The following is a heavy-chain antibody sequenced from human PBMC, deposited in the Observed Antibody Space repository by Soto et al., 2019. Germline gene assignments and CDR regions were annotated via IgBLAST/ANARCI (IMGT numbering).Heavy chain of an antibody. CDR2: AYNSGSI. CDR3: ARGDRYGSGNYYDY. D-gene: IGHD3-10*01. Sequence: QVQLQESGPGLVKPSQTLSLTCTVSRGSISSGGYYWSWFRHHPVKGLEWIGYAYNSGSIRYNPSLQSRVTISGDMSKNLFSLKLNSLTAADTAMYFCARGDRYGSGNYYDYWGQGTLVTVSS. J-gene: IGHJ4*02. V-gene: IGHV4-31*03. CDR1: RGSISSGGYY.